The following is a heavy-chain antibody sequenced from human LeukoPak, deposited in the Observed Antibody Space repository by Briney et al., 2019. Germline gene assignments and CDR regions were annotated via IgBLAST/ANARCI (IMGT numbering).Heavy chain of an antibody. CDR2: ISSDGSNK. D-gene: IGHD5-18*01. CDR1: GFTFSSYA. Sequence: PGGSLRLSCAASGFTFSSYAMHGVRQAPAKGREGVAVISSDGSNKYYADSVKGRFTISRDSTKNTLYLHMNSLRAEDTAVYYCARALLQLWSQSFDCWGQGTLITVSS. J-gene: IGHJ4*02. CDR3: ARALLQLWSQSFDC. V-gene: IGHV3-30*04.